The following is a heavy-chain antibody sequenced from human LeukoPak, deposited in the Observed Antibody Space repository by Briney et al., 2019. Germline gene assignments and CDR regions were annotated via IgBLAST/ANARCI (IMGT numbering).Heavy chain of an antibody. CDR1: GCSISSYY. CDR2: IYYSGST. CDR3: ARADYYGSGSYLQIFDY. V-gene: IGHV4-59*01. Sequence: PSETLSLTCTVSGCSISSYYWSWIRQPPGKGLEWIGYIYYSGSTNYNPSLKSRVTISVDTSKNQFSLKLSSVTAADTAVYYCARADYYGSGSYLQIFDYWGQGTLVTVSS. J-gene: IGHJ4*02. D-gene: IGHD3-10*01.